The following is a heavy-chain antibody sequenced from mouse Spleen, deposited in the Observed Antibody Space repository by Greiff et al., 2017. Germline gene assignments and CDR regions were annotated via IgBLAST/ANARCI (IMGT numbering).Heavy chain of an antibody. Sequence: VKVVESGPGLVQPSQSLSITCTVSGFSLTSYGVHWVRQSPGKGLEWLGVIWSGGSTDYNAAFISRLSISKDNSKSQVFFKMNSLQADDTAIYYCARSLYYYGSSYGYAMDYWGQGTSVTVSS. CDR1: GFSLTSYG. CDR2: IWSGGST. V-gene: IGHV2-2*01. J-gene: IGHJ4*01. CDR3: ARSLYYYGSSYGYAMDY. D-gene: IGHD1-1*01.